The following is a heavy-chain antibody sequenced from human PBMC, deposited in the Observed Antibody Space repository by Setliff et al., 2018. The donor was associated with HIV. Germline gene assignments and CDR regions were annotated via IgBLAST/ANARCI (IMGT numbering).Heavy chain of an antibody. V-gene: IGHV3-21*04. CDR2: ISIGSGGAI. CDR1: GFTFRNYK. J-gene: IGHJ3*02. CDR3: AKAASNLAAAGGPLDM. D-gene: IGHD6-13*01. Sequence: GGSLRLSCAASGFTFRNYKFNWVRQAPGRGLEWVSSISIGSGGAIDYGDSVKGRFTISRDKSRNIVFLQMKSLRVEDTALYYCAKAASNLAAAGGPLDMWGPGTVVTVSS.